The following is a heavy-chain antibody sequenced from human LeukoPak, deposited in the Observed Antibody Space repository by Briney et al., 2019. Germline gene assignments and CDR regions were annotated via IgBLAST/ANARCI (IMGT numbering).Heavy chain of an antibody. V-gene: IGHV3-23*01. CDR3: TKANTAVAAFGYFDL. CDR1: GFXFSIYA. CDR2: ISGSGGIT. Sequence: GGSLRLSCGASGFXFSIYAISWVRQAPGKGLEWVSGISGSGGITYYADSVKGRFTISRDNSRNTLHLQMNSLRADDTAVYYCTKANTAVAAFGYFDLWGRGTLVTVSS. D-gene: IGHD6-19*01. J-gene: IGHJ2*01.